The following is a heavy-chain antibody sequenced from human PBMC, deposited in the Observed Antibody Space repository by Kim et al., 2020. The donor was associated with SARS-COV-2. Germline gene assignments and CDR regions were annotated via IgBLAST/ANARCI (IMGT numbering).Heavy chain of an antibody. CDR3: AKRPAGGYSYGPTLYYFDY. V-gene: IGHV3-23*01. CDR2: ISGSGGST. D-gene: IGHD5-18*01. Sequence: GGSLRLSCAASGFTFSSYAMSWVRQAPGKGLEWVSAISGSGGSTYYADSVKGRFTISRDNSKNTLYLQMNSLRAEDTAVYYCAKRPAGGYSYGPTLYYFDYWGQGTLVTVSS. CDR1: GFTFSSYA. J-gene: IGHJ4*02.